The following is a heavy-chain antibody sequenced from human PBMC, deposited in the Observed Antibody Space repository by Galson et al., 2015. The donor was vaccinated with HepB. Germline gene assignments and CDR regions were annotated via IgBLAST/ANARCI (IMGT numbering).Heavy chain of an antibody. V-gene: IGHV3-23*01. CDR1: GFTFSSYA. CDR3: AKGLWFGELFPPTWFDP. D-gene: IGHD3-10*01. Sequence: SLRLSCAASGFTFSSYAMSWVRQAPGKGLEWVSAISGSGGSTYYADSVKGRFTISRDNSKNTLYLQMNSLRAEDTAVYYCAKGLWFGELFPPTWFDPWGQGTLVTVSS. CDR2: ISGSGGST. J-gene: IGHJ5*02.